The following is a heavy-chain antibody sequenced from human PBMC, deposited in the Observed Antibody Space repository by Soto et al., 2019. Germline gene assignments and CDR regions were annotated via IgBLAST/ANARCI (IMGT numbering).Heavy chain of an antibody. Sequence: PGGSPRLSWSASGFTFSNYVMSWVRQAPGKGLEWVSAISGDGDSTYYADSVKGRFTISRDNSKNTLYLQMNSLRAEDTAVYFCAHSGLTSFYDDRSPFVFWGQETLVTVSS. CDR2: ISGDGDST. V-gene: IGHV3-23*01. J-gene: IGHJ4*02. CDR3: AHSGLTSFYDDRSPFVF. D-gene: IGHD3-22*01. CDR1: GFTFSNYV.